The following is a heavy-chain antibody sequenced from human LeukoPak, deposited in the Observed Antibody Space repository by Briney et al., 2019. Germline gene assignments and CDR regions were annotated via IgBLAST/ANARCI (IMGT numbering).Heavy chain of an antibody. CDR2: AKSRSAGETT. CDR3: TLIQGWGSGSYYRDF. D-gene: IGHD3-10*01. CDR1: GFSISNDW. J-gene: IGHJ4*02. V-gene: IGHV3-15*01. Sequence: PAQSLRLSCAASGFSISNDWMSWVRQAPGKGMEWVARAKSRSAGETTDYAAPVKGRFTISRDDSKNTLYLQMNSLKTGDTAVYYCTLIQGWGSGSYYRDFWGQGTLVTVSS.